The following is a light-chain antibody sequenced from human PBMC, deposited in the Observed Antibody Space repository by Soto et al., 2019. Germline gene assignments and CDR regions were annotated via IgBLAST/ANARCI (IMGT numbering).Light chain of an antibody. CDR2: EVS. CDR3: SSYTSSSTFGV. V-gene: IGLV2-14*01. CDR1: SSDVGGYNY. Sequence: QSVLTQPASVSGSPGQSITISCTGTSSDVGGYNYVSWYQQHPGKAPKLMIYEVSNRPSGVSNRFSGSKSGTTASLTISGLRAEDEADYYCSSYTSSSTFGVFGTGTKVTVL. J-gene: IGLJ1*01.